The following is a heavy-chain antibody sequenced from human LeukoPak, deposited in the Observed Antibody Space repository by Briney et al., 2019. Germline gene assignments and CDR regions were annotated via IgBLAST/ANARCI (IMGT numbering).Heavy chain of an antibody. CDR1: GGSISSSSYY. Sequence: SETLSLTCTVSGGSISSSSYYWGWIRQPPGKGLEWIGSIYYSGSTYYNPSLKSRVTISVDTSKNQFSLKLSSVTAADTAVYYCARLSITMVRGDGNWFDPWGQGTLVTVSS. V-gene: IGHV4-39*01. D-gene: IGHD3-10*01. CDR2: IYYSGST. J-gene: IGHJ5*02. CDR3: ARLSITMVRGDGNWFDP.